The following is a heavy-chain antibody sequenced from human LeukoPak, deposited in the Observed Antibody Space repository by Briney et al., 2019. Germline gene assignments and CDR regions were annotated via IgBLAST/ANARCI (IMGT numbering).Heavy chain of an antibody. CDR3: ARSGYEGGIDY. CDR1: GGTFSSNA. J-gene: IGHJ4*02. CDR2: IIPILGIA. V-gene: IGHV1-69*04. D-gene: IGHD5-12*01. Sequence: GASVKVSCKASGGTFSSNAISRGRQAPGQGVGWMGGIIPILGIANSSQKFPGRVTITVDKSTSTAYMELSSLRSEDTAAYYCARSGYEGGIDYWGQGTLVTVYS.